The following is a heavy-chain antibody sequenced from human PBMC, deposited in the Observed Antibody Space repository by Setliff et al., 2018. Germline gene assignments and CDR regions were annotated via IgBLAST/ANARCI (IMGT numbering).Heavy chain of an antibody. CDR1: GGSVSPYF. V-gene: IGHV4-59*02. D-gene: IGHD3-16*01. CDR3: ARDYQGGWFDP. CDR2: IYHNGNT. J-gene: IGHJ5*02. Sequence: SETLSLTCTVSGGSVSPYFWSWVRQPPGKGLEWIGYIYHNGNTNFNPSLRSRVNMSVDTSKTQVSLTLTSVTAADTAVYYCARDYQGGWFDPWGPGTLVTVSS.